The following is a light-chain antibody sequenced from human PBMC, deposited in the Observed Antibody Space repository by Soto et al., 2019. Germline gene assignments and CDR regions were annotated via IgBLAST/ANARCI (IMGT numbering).Light chain of an antibody. CDR3: CSYAGSSTSWV. J-gene: IGLJ3*02. V-gene: IGLV2-23*02. CDR2: EVN. CDR1: SSDLGSYNL. Sequence: QSALTQPASVSGSPGQSLTISCTGTSSDLGSYNLVSWYQQHPGKAPKLMIYEVNKRPSGVSNRFSASKSGNTASLTISGLQAEDDADYYCCSYAGSSTSWVFGGGTKLTVL.